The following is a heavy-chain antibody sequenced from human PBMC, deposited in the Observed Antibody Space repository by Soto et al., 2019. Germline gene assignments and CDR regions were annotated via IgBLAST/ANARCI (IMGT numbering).Heavy chain of an antibody. CDR1: GGSVSSGSYY. V-gene: IGHV4-61*01. CDR3: AMARHPPKYSSGWYGDY. Sequence: QVQLQESGPGLVKPSETLSLTCTVSGGSVSSGSYYWSWIRQPPGKGLEWIGYIYYSGSTNYNPSLKSRVTISVDTSKNQFSLKLSSVTAADTDVYYCAMARHPPKYSSGWYGDYWGQGTLFTVSS. D-gene: IGHD6-19*01. J-gene: IGHJ4*02. CDR2: IYYSGST.